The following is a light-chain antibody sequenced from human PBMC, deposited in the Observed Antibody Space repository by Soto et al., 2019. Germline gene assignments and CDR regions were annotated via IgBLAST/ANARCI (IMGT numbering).Light chain of an antibody. J-gene: IGKJ5*01. CDR1: QSVSNNY. V-gene: IGKV3-20*01. CDR2: GAS. CDR3: QQSYNTPS. Sequence: ESVLTQSPGTLSLSPGERATLSCSASQSVSNNYLAWYQQTPGQAPRLLNHGASSRATGIPDRISGSGSGTDFTLTISSLQPEDFATYYCQQSYNTPSFGQGTRLEIK.